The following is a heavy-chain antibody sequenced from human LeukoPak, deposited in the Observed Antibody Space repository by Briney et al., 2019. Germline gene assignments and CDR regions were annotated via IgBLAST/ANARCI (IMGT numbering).Heavy chain of an antibody. CDR3: SNGIYSSSY. J-gene: IGHJ4*02. CDR1: GFTFTRYW. V-gene: IGHV3-7*01. CDR2: INQDGSVE. D-gene: IGHD6-6*01. Sequence: GGSLRLSCAASGFTFTRYWTAWVRQAPGKELEWISNINQDGSVEYYVDSVRGRFTASRDNAKNSLYLQMNNLRAEDTAVYYCSNGIYSSSYWGQGTLVTVSS.